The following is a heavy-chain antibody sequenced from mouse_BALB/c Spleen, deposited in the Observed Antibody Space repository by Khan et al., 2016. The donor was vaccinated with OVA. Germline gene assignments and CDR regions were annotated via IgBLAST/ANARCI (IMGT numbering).Heavy chain of an antibody. D-gene: IGHD1-1*01. CDR1: GFTFSTYG. J-gene: IGHJ3*01. V-gene: IGHV5-6*01. CDR3: ARLAYYYDSEGFAS. Sequence: EVELVESGGDIVKPGGSLKLSCAASGFTFSTYGMSWVRQTPDKRLEWVATVSTGGHYTYYTDTVKGRFTISRDNAKNTLYLQMSSLGSEDTAIFYCARLAYYYDSEGFASWGQGTLVTVSA. CDR2: VSTGGHYT.